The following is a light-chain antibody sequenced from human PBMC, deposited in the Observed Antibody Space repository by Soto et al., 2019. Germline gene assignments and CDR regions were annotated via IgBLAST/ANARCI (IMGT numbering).Light chain of an antibody. Sequence: QSVLTQPPSVSGAPGQRVTLSCTGSSSNIGTGHDVHWYQQLPGTAPKLIIYGNNKRPSGVPDRFSGSKSGTSASLAITGLQAEDEADYYCQSYDSSLSGSIFGGRTKLTVL. CDR1: SSNIGTGHD. CDR2: GNN. J-gene: IGLJ2*01. CDR3: QSYDSSLSGSI. V-gene: IGLV1-40*01.